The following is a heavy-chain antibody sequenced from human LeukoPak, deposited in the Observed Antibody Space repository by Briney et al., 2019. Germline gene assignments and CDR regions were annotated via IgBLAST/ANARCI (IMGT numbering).Heavy chain of an antibody. CDR1: GFSFSSYT. CDR2: ISDSGRMT. CDR3: AKVWSSNVPSSY. D-gene: IGHD4-11*01. Sequence: PGGSLRLSCAASGFSFSSYTMSWVRQAPGKGLEWVSSISDSGRMTYYADSVKGRFTISRDNSKNTLYLQMNSLRVEDTAVYYCAKVWSSNVPSSYWGQGTLVTVSS. V-gene: IGHV3-23*01. J-gene: IGHJ4*02.